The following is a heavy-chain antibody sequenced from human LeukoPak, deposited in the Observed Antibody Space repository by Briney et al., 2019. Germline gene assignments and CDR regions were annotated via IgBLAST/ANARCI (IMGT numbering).Heavy chain of an antibody. J-gene: IGHJ4*02. D-gene: IGHD4-17*01. CDR3: ARDTVTTTESDY. CDR2: IKQDGSEK. V-gene: IGHV3-7*01. CDR1: GFIFSSYG. Sequence: GGSLRLSCAASGFIFSSYGLHWVRQAPGKGLEWVANIKQDGSEKYYVDSVKGRFTISRDNAKNSLYLQMNSLRAEDTAVYYCARDTVTTTESDYWGQGTLVTVSS.